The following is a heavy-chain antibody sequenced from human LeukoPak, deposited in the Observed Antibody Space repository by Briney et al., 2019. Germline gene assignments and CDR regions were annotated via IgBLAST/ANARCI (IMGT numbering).Heavy chain of an antibody. V-gene: IGHV1-18*01. Sequence: ASVKVSCKASGYTFTSYGISWVRQAPGQGLEGMGWISAYNGYTNYAQKLQGRVTMPTDTSTSTAYMELRSLRSDDTAVYYCARGQGYCSSTSCYVNFDYWGQGTLVTVSS. CDR2: ISAYNGYT. CDR3: ARGQGYCSSTSCYVNFDY. D-gene: IGHD2-2*01. J-gene: IGHJ4*02. CDR1: GYTFTSYG.